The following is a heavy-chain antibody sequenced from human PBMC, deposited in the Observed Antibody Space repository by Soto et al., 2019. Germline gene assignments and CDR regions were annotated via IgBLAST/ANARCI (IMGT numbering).Heavy chain of an antibody. Sequence: EVQLVESGGGLIQPGGSLRLSCAVSGFTVSNNYMSWVRQAPGKGLEGVSVIYSGGYTAYGDSVKGRFTISRDNSKNTLYPQMDGLGAGGPAGFYWGARPGGGGYWGQGTLVTVSS. J-gene: IGHJ4*02. D-gene: IGHD3-10*01. CDR3: GARPGGGGY. V-gene: IGHV3-53*01. CDR2: IYSGGYT. CDR1: GFTVSNNY.